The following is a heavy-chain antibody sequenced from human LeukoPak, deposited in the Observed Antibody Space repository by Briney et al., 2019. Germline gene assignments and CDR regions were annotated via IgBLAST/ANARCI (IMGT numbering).Heavy chain of an antibody. CDR3: ARGGFPYYYSMDV. D-gene: IGHD3-22*01. V-gene: IGHV4-31*03. CDR1: GGSISPGGYY. J-gene: IGHJ6*03. Sequence: SETLSLTCTVFGGSISPGGYYWSWIRQHPERGLEWIGYINYSGSTSYIPSLKSRVAISVNTSKKQFSLELTSVTAADTAIYYCARGGFPYYYSMDVWGKGTTVTVSS. CDR2: INYSGST.